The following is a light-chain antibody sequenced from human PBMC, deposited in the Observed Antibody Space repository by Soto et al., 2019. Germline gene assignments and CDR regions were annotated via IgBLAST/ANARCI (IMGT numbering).Light chain of an antibody. Sequence: EVVLTQSPATLSVSPGEKATLSCGASQSVGGNLAWYQQKPGQAPRLLIYAASTSATDIPARFSGSGSGTEFIVTISSLQSEDFAVYYCQQYDSWPLTFGGGTKVEIK. CDR2: AAS. J-gene: IGKJ4*01. V-gene: IGKV3-15*01. CDR1: QSVGGN. CDR3: QQYDSWPLT.